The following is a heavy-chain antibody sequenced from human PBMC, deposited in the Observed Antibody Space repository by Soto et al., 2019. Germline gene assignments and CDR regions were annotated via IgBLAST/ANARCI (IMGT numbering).Heavy chain of an antibody. J-gene: IGHJ6*03. Sequence: PSETLSLTCSVSGASISSYYWSWIRQPPGKGLEWIGYIYYSGSTNYNPSLKSRVTISVDTSKNQFSLKLSSVTAADTAVYYCARALLELEEEASNYYYYYYMDVWGKGTTVTVSS. CDR3: ARALLELEEEASNYYYYYYMDV. CDR2: IYYSGST. V-gene: IGHV4-59*01. D-gene: IGHD1-1*01. CDR1: GASISSYY.